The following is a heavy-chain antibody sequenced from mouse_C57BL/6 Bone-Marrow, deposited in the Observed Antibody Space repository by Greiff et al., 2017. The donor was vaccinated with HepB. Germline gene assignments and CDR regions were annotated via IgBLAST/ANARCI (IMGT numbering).Heavy chain of an antibody. CDR3: ARRDTTVVATLDY. CDR2: ISSGSSTI. J-gene: IGHJ2*01. Sequence: EVMLVESGGGLVKPGGSLKLSCAASGFTFSDYGMHWVRQAPEKGLEWVAYISSGSSTIYYADTVKGRFTISRDNAKNTLFLQMTSLRSEDTAMYYCARRDTTVVATLDYWGQGTTLTVSS. CDR1: GFTFSDYG. D-gene: IGHD1-1*01. V-gene: IGHV5-17*01.